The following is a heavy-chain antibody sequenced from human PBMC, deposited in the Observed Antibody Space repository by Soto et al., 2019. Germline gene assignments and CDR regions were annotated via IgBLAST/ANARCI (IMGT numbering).Heavy chain of an antibody. J-gene: IGHJ4*02. V-gene: IGHV3-74*01. CDR2: MNSDGSST. CDR3: AREGSGGSFDY. D-gene: IGHD3-16*01. Sequence: EVQLVESGGGLVQPGGSLRLSCAASGFTFSNYWMHWVRQVPGKGLVWVSRMNSDGSSTSYADSVKGRFTISRDNSKNTLYLQMNSLRAEDAAVYYCAREGSGGSFDYWGQGTLVTVSS. CDR1: GFTFSNYW.